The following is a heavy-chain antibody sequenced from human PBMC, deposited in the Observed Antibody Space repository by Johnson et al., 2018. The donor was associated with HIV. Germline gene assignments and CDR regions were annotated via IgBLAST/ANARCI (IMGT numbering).Heavy chain of an antibody. CDR3: ASSQTMIVDGADAFDI. Sequence: VQLVESGGGVVQPGRSLRLSCAASGFTFSSYAMHWVRQAPGKGLEWVAVISYDGSNKYYADSVKGRFTISRDNSKNTLYLQMNSLRAEDTAVYYCASSQTMIVDGADAFDIWGQGTMVTVSS. D-gene: IGHD3-22*01. J-gene: IGHJ3*02. CDR1: GFTFSSYA. CDR2: ISYDGSNK. V-gene: IGHV3-30-3*01.